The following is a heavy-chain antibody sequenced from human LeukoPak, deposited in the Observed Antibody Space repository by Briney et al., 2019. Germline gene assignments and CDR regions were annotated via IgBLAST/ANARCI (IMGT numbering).Heavy chain of an antibody. V-gene: IGHV1-18*01. CDR3: ARDGEDIVVVPAAIQFDY. CDR1: GGTFSSYA. D-gene: IGHD2-2*02. CDR2: ISAYNGNT. Sequence: ASVKVSCKASGGTFSSYAISWVRQAPGQGLEWMGWISAYNGNTNYAQKLQGRVTMTTDTSTSTAYMELRSLRSDDTAVYYCARDGEDIVVVPAAIQFDYWGQGTLVTVSS. J-gene: IGHJ4*02.